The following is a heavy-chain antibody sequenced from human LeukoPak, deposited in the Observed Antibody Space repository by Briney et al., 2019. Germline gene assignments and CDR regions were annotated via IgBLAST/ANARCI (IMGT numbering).Heavy chain of an antibody. CDR2: MNPNSGNT. CDR3: ARSRHYDILTGYSRPIDY. J-gene: IGHJ4*02. V-gene: IGHV1-8*01. D-gene: IGHD3-9*01. CDR1: GYTFTSYD. Sequence: ASVKVSCKAFGYTFTSYDINWVRQATGQGLEWMGWMNPNSGNTGHAQKFQGRVTMTRNTSISTAYMELSSLRSEDTAVYYCARSRHYDILTGYSRPIDYWGQGTLVTVSS.